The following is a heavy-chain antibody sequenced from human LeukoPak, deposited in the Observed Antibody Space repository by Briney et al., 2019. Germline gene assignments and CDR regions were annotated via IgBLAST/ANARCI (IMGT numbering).Heavy chain of an antibody. CDR3: TTERYTSGCSAY. J-gene: IGHJ4*02. CDR2: IDKKDKGYATAT. Sequence: GGSLKLSCAASGFTFSGSAIHWVRQSSGKGLEWVGQIDKKDKGYATATAYAASVKGRFTISRDDSKDTLYLQMNSLKTEDTAVYYCTTERYTSGCSAYWGQGTLVAVSS. V-gene: IGHV3-73*01. D-gene: IGHD6-19*01. CDR1: GFTFSGSA.